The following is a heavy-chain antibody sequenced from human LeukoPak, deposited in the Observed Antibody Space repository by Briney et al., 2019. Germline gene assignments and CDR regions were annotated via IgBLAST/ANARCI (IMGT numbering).Heavy chain of an antibody. CDR1: GFTFSSYG. D-gene: IGHD3-3*01. J-gene: IGHJ4*02. CDR3: ASWVGGVVTFDY. V-gene: IGHV3-30*03. CDR2: ISFDGTNK. Sequence: GGSLRLSCAASGFTFSSYGMHWVRQAPGRGLVWVAVISFDGTNKFYADSVKGRFTISRDNSKNMLYLQMNSLRAEDTAVYYCASWVGGVVTFDYWGQGTLVTVSS.